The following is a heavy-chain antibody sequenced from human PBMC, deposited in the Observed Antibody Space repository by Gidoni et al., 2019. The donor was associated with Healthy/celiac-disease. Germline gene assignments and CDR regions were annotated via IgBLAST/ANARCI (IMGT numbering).Heavy chain of an antibody. V-gene: IGHV4-39*01. CDR2: IYYSGST. D-gene: IGHD3-10*01. CDR3: ARHTGELLWFGSYYFDY. CDR1: GASIRSSSYY. Sequence: QLQLQESGPGLAKPSENLSLTCPASGASIRSSSYYWGWIRQPPGKGLEWIGSIYYSGSTYYNPSLKSRVTISVDTSKNQFSLKLSSVTAADTAVYYWARHTGELLWFGSYYFDYWGQGTLVTVSS. J-gene: IGHJ4*02.